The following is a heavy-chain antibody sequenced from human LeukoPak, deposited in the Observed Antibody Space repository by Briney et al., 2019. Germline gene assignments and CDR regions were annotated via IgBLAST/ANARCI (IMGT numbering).Heavy chain of an antibody. V-gene: IGHV1-46*01. CDR1: GFTFTSYY. CDR2: INPSGGST. CDR3: ARELVVAGGFDY. J-gene: IGHJ4*02. D-gene: IGHD2-15*01. Sequence: ASVKVSCKASGFTFTSYYMHWVRQAPGQGLEWMGIINPSGGSTSYAQKFQGRVTMTRDTSTSTVYMERSSLRSEDTAVYYCARELVVAGGFDYWGQGTLVTVSS.